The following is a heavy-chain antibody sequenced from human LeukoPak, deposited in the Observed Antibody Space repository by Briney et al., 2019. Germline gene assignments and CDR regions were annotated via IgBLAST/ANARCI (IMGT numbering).Heavy chain of an antibody. D-gene: IGHD6-19*01. V-gene: IGHV3-53*01. Sequence: PGGSLRLSCAASGFTVSSNNMSWVRQAPGQGLEWVSVIYSGGITYYADSVKGQFTISRDNSKNTLYLQMNSLRAEDTAVYYCARIAVAGTGVDYWGQGTLVTVSS. CDR1: GFTVSSNN. CDR3: ARIAVAGTGVDY. CDR2: IYSGGIT. J-gene: IGHJ4*02.